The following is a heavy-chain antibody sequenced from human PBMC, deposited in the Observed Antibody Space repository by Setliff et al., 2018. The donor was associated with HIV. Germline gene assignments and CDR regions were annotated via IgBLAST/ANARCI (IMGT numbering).Heavy chain of an antibody. J-gene: IGHJ4*02. Sequence: PSQTLSLTCAITGDSVLSIRAAWNWIRQSPSGGLEWLGRIYYRSKWYSEYAVSVKSRLTIKPETLENRFSLQLSSVTPEDTAVYFCARDCDPSRYYYLSLFDFWGQGTPVTVSS. CDR1: GDSVLSIRAA. D-gene: IGHD3-22*01. CDR2: IYYRSKWYS. V-gene: IGHV6-1*01. CDR3: ARDCDPSRYYYLSLFDF.